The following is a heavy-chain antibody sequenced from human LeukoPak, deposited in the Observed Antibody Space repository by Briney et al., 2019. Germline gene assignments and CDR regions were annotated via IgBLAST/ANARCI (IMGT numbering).Heavy chain of an antibody. CDR3: GRAEGTGYKWLDP. D-gene: IGHD1-1*01. Sequence: SQTLSLTCAISGDSVSSNSAAWNWIRQSPSRGLEWLGRTYYRSKWYNDYAVSVKSRITINPDTSKNQSSLQLNSVTPEDTAVYYCGRAEGTGYKWLDPWGQGTLVTVSS. CDR1: GDSVSSNSAA. CDR2: TYYRSKWYN. V-gene: IGHV6-1*01. J-gene: IGHJ5*02.